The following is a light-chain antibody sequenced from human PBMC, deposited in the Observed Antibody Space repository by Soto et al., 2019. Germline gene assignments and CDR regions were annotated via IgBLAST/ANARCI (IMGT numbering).Light chain of an antibody. Sequence: EILLTQSPGTLSLSPGERATLSCRASQSVSSNSLAWYQQKPGQAPRLLIYGASSRATGIPDRFSGSGSGTDFTLTISRLEPEDFAVYYCQQYDRSPKTFGQGTKVEIK. CDR1: QSVSSNS. CDR2: GAS. V-gene: IGKV3-20*01. CDR3: QQYDRSPKT. J-gene: IGKJ1*01.